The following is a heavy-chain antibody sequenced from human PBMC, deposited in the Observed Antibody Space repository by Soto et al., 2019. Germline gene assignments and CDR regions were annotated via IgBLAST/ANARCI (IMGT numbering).Heavy chain of an antibody. CDR2: IYYSGST. CDR3: AREVTSMVRGNWFDP. Sequence: SETLSLTCTVSGGSISSYYWSWIRQPPGKGLEWIGYIYYSGSTNYNPSLKSRVTISVDTSKNQFSLKLSSVTAADTAAYYCAREVTSMVRGNWFDPWGQGTLVTVSS. V-gene: IGHV4-59*01. J-gene: IGHJ5*02. D-gene: IGHD3-10*01. CDR1: GGSISSYY.